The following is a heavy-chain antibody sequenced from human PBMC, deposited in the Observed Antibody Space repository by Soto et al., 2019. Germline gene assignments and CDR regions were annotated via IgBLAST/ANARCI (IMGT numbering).Heavy chain of an antibody. CDR3: AVHPPRVLDV. CDR2: ISPYTGNT. V-gene: IGHV1-18*04. D-gene: IGHD6-13*01. J-gene: IGHJ6*02. Sequence: QAQLVQSGSEVNKPGASVKVSCKASGYTFTSYGVSWVRQAPGHGLEWMGWISPYTGNTNYAQKFQDRVTMTTDTSTTTAYMDLKNLRPDDTAVYYCAVHPPRVLDVWGRGTMVTVSS. CDR1: GYTFTSYG.